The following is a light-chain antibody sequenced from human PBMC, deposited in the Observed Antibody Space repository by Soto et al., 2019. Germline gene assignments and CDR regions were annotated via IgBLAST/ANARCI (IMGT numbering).Light chain of an antibody. J-gene: IGKJ1*01. V-gene: IGKV1-5*03. CDR3: QQYNSYRA. CDR1: ESIDSW. Sequence: DIQMAQSPSSLSASVGDRVTITCRASESIDSWLAWHQQKPGRAPKLLISKASSLESGVPSRFSGSGFGTEFTLTISSLQPDEFATYYCQQYNSYRAFGQGTKVDI. CDR2: KAS.